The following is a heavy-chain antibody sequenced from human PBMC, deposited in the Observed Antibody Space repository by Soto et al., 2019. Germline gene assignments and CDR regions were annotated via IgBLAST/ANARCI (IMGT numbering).Heavy chain of an antibody. V-gene: IGHV3-33*01. J-gene: IGHJ5*02. CDR3: ARDRGADFYATPWFDP. Sequence: PGGSLRVSCAASGLTFSSYVMHWVRQSPGKGLEWVAVIWYDGSNKYYADSVKGRFTISRDNSKNTLYLQMNNLRAEDTAVYYCARDRGADFYATPWFDPWGQGTLVTVSS. D-gene: IGHD2-8*01. CDR2: IWYDGSNK. CDR1: GLTFSSYV.